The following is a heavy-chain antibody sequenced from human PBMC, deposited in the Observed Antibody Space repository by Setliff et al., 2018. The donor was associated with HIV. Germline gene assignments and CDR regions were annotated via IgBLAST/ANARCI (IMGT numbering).Heavy chain of an antibody. CDR3: ASRGIVVVTMSMPDEFFVH. J-gene: IGHJ1*01. D-gene: IGHD2-21*02. V-gene: IGHV4-39*01. CDR2: IYYSGTT. CDR1: GGSINSDNYY. Sequence: AETLSLTCSVSGGSINSDNYYWGWIRQAPGKGLEWIGSIYYSGTTYYNPSLRGRVTISVDRSRNQFSLTLNSVTAADTATYYCASRGIVVVTMSMPDEFFVHWGHGTLVTVSS.